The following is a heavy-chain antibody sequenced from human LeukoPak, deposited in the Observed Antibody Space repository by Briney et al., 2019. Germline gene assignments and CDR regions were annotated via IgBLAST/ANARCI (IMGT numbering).Heavy chain of an antibody. J-gene: IGHJ4*02. D-gene: IGHD3-3*01. CDR2: IYNSGIT. CDR1: IAFINRNSYL. CDR3: ARVSRFWSRPFIDF. Sequence: SQTLSLTCTVCIAFINRNSYLWTPIRQPAGKGLQWIWRIYNSGITNYIPSLQSRLTISLDTSKNQFSLTLTSVTAADTAVYYCARVSRFWSRPFIDFWGQGTLVTVSS. V-gene: IGHV4-61*02.